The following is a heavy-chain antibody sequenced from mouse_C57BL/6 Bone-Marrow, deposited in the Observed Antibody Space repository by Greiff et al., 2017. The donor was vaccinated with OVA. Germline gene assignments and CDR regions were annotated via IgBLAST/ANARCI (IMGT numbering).Heavy chain of an antibody. CDR1: GYTFTSYW. Sequence: QVQLKESGAELVMPGASVKLSCKASGYTFTSYWMHWVKQRPGQGLEWIGEIDPSDSYTNYNQKFKGKSTLTVDKSSSTAYMQLSSLTSEDSAVYYCAREGWLLRWFAYWGQGTLVTVSA. CDR3: AREGWLLRWFAY. CDR2: IDPSDSYT. V-gene: IGHV1-69*01. D-gene: IGHD2-3*01. J-gene: IGHJ3*01.